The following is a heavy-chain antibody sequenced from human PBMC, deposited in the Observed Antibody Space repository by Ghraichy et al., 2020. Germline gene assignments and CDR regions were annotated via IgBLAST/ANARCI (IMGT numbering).Heavy chain of an antibody. Sequence: GSLRLSCTVSGGSISSYYWSWIRQPPGKGLEWIGYIYYSGSTNYNPSLKSRVTISVDTSKNQFSLKLSSVTAADTAVYYCARDDRYGSGSYGDYYGMDVWGQGTTVTVSS. D-gene: IGHD3-10*01. J-gene: IGHJ6*02. CDR3: ARDDRYGSGSYGDYYGMDV. CDR2: IYYSGST. CDR1: GGSISSYY. V-gene: IGHV4-59*01.